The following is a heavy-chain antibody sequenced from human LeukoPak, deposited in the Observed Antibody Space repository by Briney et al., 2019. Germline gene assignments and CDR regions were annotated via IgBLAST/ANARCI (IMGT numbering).Heavy chain of an antibody. CDR3: ARIGNYYDSSGYYYFDY. D-gene: IGHD3-22*01. J-gene: IGHJ4*02. CDR2: IDWDDDK. CDR1: GFSLSTSGMC. Sequence: SGPTLVKPTQTLTLTCTFSGFSLSTSGMCVSWIRQPPGKALEWLALIDWDDDKYYSTSLKTRLTISKDTSKNQVVLTMTNMDPVDTATYYCARIGNYYDSSGYYYFDYWGQGTLVTVSS. V-gene: IGHV2-70*01.